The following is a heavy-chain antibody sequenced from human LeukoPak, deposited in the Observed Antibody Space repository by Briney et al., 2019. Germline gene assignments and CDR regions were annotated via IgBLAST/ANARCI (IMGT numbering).Heavy chain of an antibody. Sequence: PGRSLRLSCAASGFPFSSYGLPWVRQAPGKGMEWVAVISYDGSKIYFADSVKGRFTISRDNARNTVFLQMNSLRPEDTAVYYCARDSRGDCYSCDHWGQGTLVTVSS. CDR1: GFPFSSYG. CDR3: ARDSRGDCYSCDH. D-gene: IGHD2-21*02. V-gene: IGHV3-30*04. J-gene: IGHJ4*02. CDR2: ISYDGSKI.